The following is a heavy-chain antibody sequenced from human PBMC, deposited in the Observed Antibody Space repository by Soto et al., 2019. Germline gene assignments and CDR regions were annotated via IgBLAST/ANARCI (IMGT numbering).Heavy chain of an antibody. V-gene: IGHV4-31*03. J-gene: IGHJ3*02. CDR3: ARDRCSSTSCYVGHDAFDI. CDR2: IYYSGST. CDR1: GGSISSGGYY. Sequence: QVQLQESGPRLVKPSQTLSLTCTVSGGSISSGGYYWSWIRQHPGKGPEWIGYIYYSGSTYYNPSLKSRVTISVDTSKNQPSRKLSSVTAANTAVYYCARDRCSSTSCYVGHDAFDIWGQGTMVNVSS. D-gene: IGHD2-2*01.